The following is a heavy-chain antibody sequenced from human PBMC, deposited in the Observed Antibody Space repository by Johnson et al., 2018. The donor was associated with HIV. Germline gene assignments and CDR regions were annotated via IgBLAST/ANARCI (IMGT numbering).Heavy chain of an antibody. CDR1: GFTFSDYY. CDR3: ARDQEWELRLTWGGDPFDI. Sequence: QVQLVESGGGLVKPGGSLRLSCAASGFTFSDYYMSWIRQAPGKGLEWISYIGSSGSPIYYADSVRGRFTISRDNAKNSLYLQMNSLRAEDTAVYYCARDQEWELRLTWGGDPFDIWGQGTMVTVSS. D-gene: IGHD1-26*01. J-gene: IGHJ3*02. V-gene: IGHV3-11*01. CDR2: IGSSGSPI.